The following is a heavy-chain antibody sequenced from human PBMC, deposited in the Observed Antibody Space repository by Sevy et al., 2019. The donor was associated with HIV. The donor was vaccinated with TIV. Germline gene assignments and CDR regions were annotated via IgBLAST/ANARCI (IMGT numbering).Heavy chain of an antibody. Sequence: GGSLRLSCAASGFTFSSYAMTWVRQAPGKGLEWVSGITGSGDSTYYGDSVKGRFTISRDNSKNTLYLQMNSLGAEDTAVYYCANDGSYYYDSSGFPFDFWGQGTLVTVSS. CDR1: GFTFSSYA. CDR3: ANDGSYYYDSSGFPFDF. V-gene: IGHV3-23*01. CDR2: ITGSGDST. D-gene: IGHD3-22*01. J-gene: IGHJ4*02.